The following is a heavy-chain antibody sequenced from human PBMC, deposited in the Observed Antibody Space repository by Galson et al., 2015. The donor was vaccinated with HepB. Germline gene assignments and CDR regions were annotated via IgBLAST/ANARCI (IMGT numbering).Heavy chain of an antibody. D-gene: IGHD5-24*01. CDR2: ISSSSSYI. Sequence: SLRLSCAASGFTFSSYSMNWVRQAPGKGLEWVSSISSSSSYIYYADSVKGRFTISRDNAKNSLYLQMNSLRAEDTAVYYCTRQATGGYNRVYYGMDVWGQGTTVTVSS. V-gene: IGHV3-21*01. CDR1: GFTFSSYS. J-gene: IGHJ6*02. CDR3: TRQATGGYNRVYYGMDV.